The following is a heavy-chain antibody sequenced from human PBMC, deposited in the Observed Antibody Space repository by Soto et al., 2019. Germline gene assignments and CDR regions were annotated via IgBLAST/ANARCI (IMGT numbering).Heavy chain of an antibody. J-gene: IGHJ3*02. V-gene: IGHV4-39*01. Sequence: PSETLSLTCTVSGGSISSSSYYWGWIRQPPGKGLEWIGSIYYSGSTYYNPSLKSRVTISVDTSKNQFSLKLSSVTAADTAVHYCARHPVVLPFRLGAFDIWGQGTMVTVSS. CDR3: ARHPVVLPFRLGAFDI. D-gene: IGHD3-16*01. CDR1: GGSISSSSYY. CDR2: IYYSGST.